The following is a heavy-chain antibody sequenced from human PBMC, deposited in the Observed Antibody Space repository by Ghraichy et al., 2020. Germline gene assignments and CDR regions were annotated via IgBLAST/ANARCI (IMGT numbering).Heavy chain of an antibody. CDR2: ISGSGGST. D-gene: IGHD6-19*01. CDR1: GFTFSSYA. J-gene: IGHJ4*02. Sequence: LSLTCAASGFTFSSYAMNWVRQAPGKGLEWVSIISGSGGSTYYAVSVKGRFTISRDNSKNTLYLQMNSLRAEDTAVYYCAKGVAVAASAFDYWGQGTLVTVSS. CDR3: AKGVAVAASAFDY. V-gene: IGHV3-23*01.